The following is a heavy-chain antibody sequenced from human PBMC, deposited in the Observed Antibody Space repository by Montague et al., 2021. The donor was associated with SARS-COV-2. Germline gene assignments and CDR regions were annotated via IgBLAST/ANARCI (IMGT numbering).Heavy chain of an antibody. D-gene: IGHD3-16*02. CDR2: IFLTGEQ. J-gene: IGHJ4*02. CDR3: ARIRSDPPLLYLGVWDYYFDF. CDR1: GFSLNNRLG. V-gene: IGHV2-26*01. Sequence: PALVKPTQTLTLTCTVSGFSLNNRLGVTWIRQPPGKALELLAHIFLTGEQSVTTSLKTRVTVSRDTSKNQVVLSMTNVDPADTATYYCARIRSDPPLLYLGVWDYYFDFWGQGILVSVSS.